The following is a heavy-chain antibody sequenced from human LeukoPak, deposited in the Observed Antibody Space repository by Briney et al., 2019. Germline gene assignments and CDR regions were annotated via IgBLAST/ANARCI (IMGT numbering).Heavy chain of an antibody. V-gene: IGHV3-48*03. CDR1: GFTFSSYE. D-gene: IGHD4-17*01. CDR3: ARGTNGDGWFDP. J-gene: IGHJ5*02. CDR2: ISSISSTI. Sequence: GGSLRLSCAASGFTFSSYEMNWVRQAPGKGLEWVAYISSISSTIYYADSVKGRLNISRDTDKNSLYMQMNSLRAEEMSVYYCARGTNGDGWFDPWGQGTLVTVSS.